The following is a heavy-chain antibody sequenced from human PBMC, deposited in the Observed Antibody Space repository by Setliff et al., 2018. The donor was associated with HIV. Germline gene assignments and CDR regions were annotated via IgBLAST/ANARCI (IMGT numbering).Heavy chain of an antibody. CDR2: IKTKNEGAAT. Sequence: GGSLRLSCAASGFTFSSAWMSWVRQAPGKGLEWVGRIKTKNEGAATHYAAPVKGRFTISRDDSKNTLYLQMNSLRVEDTAVCYCARETMYDSRGYLSHYFDYWGQGTPVTVSS. V-gene: IGHV3-15*01. CDR1: GFTFSSAW. D-gene: IGHD3-22*01. J-gene: IGHJ4*02. CDR3: ARETMYDSRGYLSHYFDY.